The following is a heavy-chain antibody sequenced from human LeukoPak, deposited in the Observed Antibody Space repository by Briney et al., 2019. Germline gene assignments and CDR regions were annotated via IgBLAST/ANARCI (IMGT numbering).Heavy chain of an antibody. CDR2: ISWNSGSI. CDR3: AKAQQLEIDY. D-gene: IGHD6-13*01. CDR1: GFTFDDYA. Sequence: GGSLRLSCAASGFTFDDYAMHWVRQAPGKGLEWVSGISWNSGSIGYADSVKGRFTISRDNAKNSLYLQMNSLRAEDTALYYCAKAQQLEIDYWGQGTLVTVSS. J-gene: IGHJ4*02. V-gene: IGHV3-9*01.